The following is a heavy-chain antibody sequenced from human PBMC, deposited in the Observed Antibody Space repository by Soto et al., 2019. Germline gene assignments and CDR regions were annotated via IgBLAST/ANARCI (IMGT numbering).Heavy chain of an antibody. Sequence: EVQLVESGGGLVQPGGSLRLSCAASGFTFSSYWMHWVRQAPGKGLVWVSRINSDGSSTSYADSVKGRFTISRDNAKNTLYLKMNSLRAEDTAVYYCARDRVWYYYGSGSYRALDYWGQGTLVTVSS. CDR3: ARDRVWYYYGSGSYRALDY. D-gene: IGHD3-10*01. J-gene: IGHJ4*02. V-gene: IGHV3-74*01. CDR1: GFTFSSYW. CDR2: INSDGSST.